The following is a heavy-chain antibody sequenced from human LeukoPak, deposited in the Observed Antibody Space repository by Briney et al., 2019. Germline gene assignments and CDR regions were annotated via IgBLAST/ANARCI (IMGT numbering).Heavy chain of an antibody. V-gene: IGHV4-34*01. Sequence: SETLSLTCAVYGVSFRGYYWSWIRQSPGKGLEWIGEVNHSGGSNYNPSLKSRVTILVDTSKNQFSLMVTSVTAADTAVYYCARGSFRGATDYWGQGTLVTVSS. D-gene: IGHD4/OR15-4a*01. CDR3: ARGSFRGATDY. CDR1: GVSFRGYY. J-gene: IGHJ4*02. CDR2: VNHSGGS.